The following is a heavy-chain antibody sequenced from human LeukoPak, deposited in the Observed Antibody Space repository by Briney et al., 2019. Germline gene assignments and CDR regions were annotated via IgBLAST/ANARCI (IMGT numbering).Heavy chain of an antibody. CDR2: ISGSGGST. Sequence: PGGSLRLSCAASGFTFSSYAMSWVRQAPGKGLEWVSAISGSGGSTYYADSVKGRFTISRDNSKNTLYLQMNSLRAEDTAVYYCAKDSRKTVTTFHALIDFDYWGQGTLVTVSS. D-gene: IGHD4-4*01. V-gene: IGHV3-23*01. CDR3: AKDSRKTVTTFHALIDFDY. CDR1: GFTFSSYA. J-gene: IGHJ4*02.